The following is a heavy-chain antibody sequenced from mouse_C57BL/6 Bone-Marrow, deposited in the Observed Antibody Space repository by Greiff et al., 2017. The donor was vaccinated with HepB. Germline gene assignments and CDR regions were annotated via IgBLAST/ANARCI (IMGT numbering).Heavy chain of an antibody. CDR1: GYTFTSYG. D-gene: IGHD1-1*01. CDR3: ARSCYYGSRWFAY. V-gene: IGHV1-81*01. J-gene: IGHJ3*01. CDR2: IYPRSGNT. Sequence: QVQLKESGAELARPGASVKLSCKASGYTFTSYGISWVKQRTGQGLEWIGEIYPRSGNTYYNEKFKSKATLTVDKSSSTAYMQLSSLTSEDSAVYYCARSCYYGSRWFAYWGQGTLVTVS.